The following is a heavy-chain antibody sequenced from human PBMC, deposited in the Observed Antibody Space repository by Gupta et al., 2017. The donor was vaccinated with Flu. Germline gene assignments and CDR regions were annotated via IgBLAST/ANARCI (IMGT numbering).Heavy chain of an antibody. CDR3: ARTGSSGWPPRYYYYGMDV. CDR2: IWYDGSNK. D-gene: IGHD6-19*01. J-gene: IGHJ6*02. V-gene: IGHV3-33*01. CDR1: GFTFNAYG. Sequence: QVQLVESGGGVVQPGTSLRLSCAASGFTFNAYGMHWVRQAPGKGLEWVAVIWYDGSNKYYADSVKGRFTISRDNSENMVYLQMNGLRVEDTAVYYCARTGSSGWPPRYYYYGMDVWGQGTTVTVSS.